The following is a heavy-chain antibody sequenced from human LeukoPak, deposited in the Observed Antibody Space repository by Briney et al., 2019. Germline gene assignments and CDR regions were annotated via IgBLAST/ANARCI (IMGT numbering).Heavy chain of an antibody. CDR3: AREGATVTPWFYFYMDV. CDR2: MSNDGTNT. D-gene: IGHD4-17*01. V-gene: IGHV3-30*04. CDR1: GFTFGSSA. Sequence: PGRSLRLSCAASGFTFGSSAMHWVRQAPGKGLEWVAVMSNDGTNTYYADSLKRQFTISRDNSKNTLFLQMNSLRPEDTAVYYCAREGATVTPWFYFYMDVWGKGTTVTISS. J-gene: IGHJ6*03.